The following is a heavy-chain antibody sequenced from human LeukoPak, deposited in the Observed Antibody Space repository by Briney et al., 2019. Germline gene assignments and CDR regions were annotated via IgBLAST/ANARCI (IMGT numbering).Heavy chain of an antibody. D-gene: IGHD1-1*01. V-gene: IGHV5-51*01. J-gene: IGHJ3*02. CDR1: GYSFTRNW. CDR2: IDPGDTDT. CDR3: ARHRGWNDDDAFDI. Sequence: GESLKISCQASGYSFTRNWIGWVRQMPGKGLEWMAIIDPGDTDTTKYSPSFEGHVTFSVDTSVSTAYLHWSSLRASDTALYYCARHRGWNDDDAFDIWGQGTMVTVSS.